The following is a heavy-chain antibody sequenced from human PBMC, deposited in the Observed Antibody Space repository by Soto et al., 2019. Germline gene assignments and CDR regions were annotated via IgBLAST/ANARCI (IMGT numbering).Heavy chain of an antibody. CDR1: GGSFSGYY. CDR3: ARRLEQRTASERWFGP. J-gene: IGHJ5*02. Sequence: PSETLSLTCAVYGGSFSGYYWSWIRQPPGKGLEWIGEINHSGSTNYNPSLKSRVTISVDTSKNQFSLKLSSVTAADTAVYYCARRLEQRTASERWFGPWGQGTQVTVSS. CDR2: INHSGST. D-gene: IGHD4-4*01. V-gene: IGHV4-34*01.